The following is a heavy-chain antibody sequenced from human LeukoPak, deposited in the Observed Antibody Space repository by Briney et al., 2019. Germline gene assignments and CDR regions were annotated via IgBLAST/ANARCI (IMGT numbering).Heavy chain of an antibody. CDR1: GGSFSGYY. Sequence: SETLSLTCAVYGGSFSGYYWSWIRQPPGKGLEWIGEINHSGSTNYNPSLKSRVTISVDTSKNQFSLKLSSVTAADTAVYYCARRIWSRNARRIYYMDVWGKGTTVTISS. V-gene: IGHV4-34*01. CDR3: ARRIWSRNARRIYYMDV. CDR2: INHSGST. J-gene: IGHJ6*03. D-gene: IGHD1-14*01.